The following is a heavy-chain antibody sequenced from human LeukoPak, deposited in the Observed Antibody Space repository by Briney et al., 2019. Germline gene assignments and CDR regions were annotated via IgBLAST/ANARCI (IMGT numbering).Heavy chain of an antibody. J-gene: IGHJ3*02. CDR2: IWFDGIRK. CDR3: ARDLEDSSPFGAFDM. V-gene: IGHV3-33*01. CDR1: GFTFSNYG. Sequence: PGGSLRLSCAASGFTFSNYGMHWVRQVPGKGLEWVAAIWFDGIRKYYAGSVKGRLTISRDNSKNTLYLQMNSLRAEDTAVYYCARDLEDSSPFGAFDMWGQGTMVTVSS. D-gene: IGHD3-22*01.